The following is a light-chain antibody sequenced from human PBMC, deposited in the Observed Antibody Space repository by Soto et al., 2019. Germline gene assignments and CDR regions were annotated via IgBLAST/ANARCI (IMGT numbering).Light chain of an antibody. CDR3: TSYGGRDNLM. Sequence: QSVLTQPASVSGSPGQSITISCTGSSSDVGGYNYVSWYQQHPGKAPKLMIYEVNKRPSGVPDRFSGSKSGNTASLTVSGLQAEDEADYYCTSYGGRDNLMFGGGTKLTVL. V-gene: IGLV2-8*01. CDR1: SSDVGGYNY. CDR2: EVN. J-gene: IGLJ3*02.